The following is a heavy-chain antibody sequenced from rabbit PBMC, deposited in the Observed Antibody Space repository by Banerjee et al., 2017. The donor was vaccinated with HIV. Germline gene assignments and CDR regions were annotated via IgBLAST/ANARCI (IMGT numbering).Heavy chain of an antibody. CDR3: ARGDIDNVYYDL. Sequence: QQQLVESGGDLVKPEGSLTLTCTASGFSFSSTDWIHWVRQAPGKGLEWIGYIYIDNDRTYYASWAKGRFTFSKTSSTTVTLQVTSLTAADTATYFCARGDIDNVYYDLWGPGTLVTVS. V-gene: IGHV1S45*01. D-gene: IGHD1-1*01. J-gene: IGHJ4*01. CDR1: GFSFSSTDW. CDR2: IYIDNDRT.